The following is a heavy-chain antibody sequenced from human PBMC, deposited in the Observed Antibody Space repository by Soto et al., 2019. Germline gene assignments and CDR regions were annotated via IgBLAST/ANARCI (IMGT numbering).Heavy chain of an antibody. CDR3: AGRCDSTSCLAHFDY. Sequence: SVKVSCKASGGTFNNYVINWVRQAPGQGLEWMGGIIPIFGTANYAQKFQGRVTITADKSTSTAYMELNSLRSKDTAVYYCAGRCDSTSCLAHFDYWGQGTLVTVSS. J-gene: IGHJ4*02. CDR2: IIPIFGTA. D-gene: IGHD2-2*01. CDR1: GGTFNNYV. V-gene: IGHV1-69*06.